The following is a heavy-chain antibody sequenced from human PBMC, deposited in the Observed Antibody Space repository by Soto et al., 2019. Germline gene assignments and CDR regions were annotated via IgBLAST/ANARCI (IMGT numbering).Heavy chain of an antibody. J-gene: IGHJ4*02. CDR2: IWYDGSNK. Sequence: GGSPRLSCAASGVTVCSYGMHGVRQAPGKGLEWVAVIWYDGSNKYYADSVKGRFTISRDNSKNTLYLQMNGLRAEDTAVYYCARDQGHTAQFDYWGQGTLVTVSS. D-gene: IGHD5-18*01. CDR1: GVTVCSYG. V-gene: IGHV3-33*01. CDR3: ARDQGHTAQFDY.